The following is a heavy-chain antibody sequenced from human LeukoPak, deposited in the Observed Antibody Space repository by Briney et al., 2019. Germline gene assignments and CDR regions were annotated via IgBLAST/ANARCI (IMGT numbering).Heavy chain of an antibody. CDR1: GGTFSSCA. J-gene: IGHJ4*02. CDR3: ASPGAVAGPFDY. Sequence: ASVKVSCKASGGTFSSCAISWVRQAPGQGLEWMGWISAYNGNTNYAQKLQGRVTMTTDTSTSTTYMELRSLRSDDTAVYYCASPGAVAGPFDYWGQGTLVTVSS. V-gene: IGHV1-18*01. D-gene: IGHD6-19*01. CDR2: ISAYNGNT.